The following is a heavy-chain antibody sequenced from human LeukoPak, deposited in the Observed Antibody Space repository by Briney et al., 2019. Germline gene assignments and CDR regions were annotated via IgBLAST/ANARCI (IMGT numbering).Heavy chain of an antibody. V-gene: IGHV3-30*01. CDR3: ARDPDFYDSSGPGSAFDY. D-gene: IGHD3-22*01. CDR2: ISYDGSNK. CDR1: GFTFSSYA. J-gene: IGHJ4*02. Sequence: PGRSLRLSCAASGFTFSSYAMHWVRQAPGKGLEWVAVISYDGSNKYYADSVKGRFTISRDNSKNTVYLQMNSLRADDTAVYYCARDPDFYDSSGPGSAFDYWGQGTLVTVSS.